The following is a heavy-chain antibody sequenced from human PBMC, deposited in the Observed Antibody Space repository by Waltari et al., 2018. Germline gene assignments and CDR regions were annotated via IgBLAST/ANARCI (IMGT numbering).Heavy chain of an antibody. Sequence: QVQLVQSGTEVKKPGASVKVSCKASGYTFTSYGISWVRQAPGQGLGWMGWISVNNGNTNNAQKLHGRITMTTDTSTNTAYMELRSLRYDDTAVYYCARGGLDSGSYLPTPDPLGYWGQGTLVTVSS. CDR2: ISVNNGNT. CDR1: GYTFTSYG. J-gene: IGHJ4*02. D-gene: IGHD1-26*01. CDR3: ARGGLDSGSYLPTPDPLGY. V-gene: IGHV1-18*01.